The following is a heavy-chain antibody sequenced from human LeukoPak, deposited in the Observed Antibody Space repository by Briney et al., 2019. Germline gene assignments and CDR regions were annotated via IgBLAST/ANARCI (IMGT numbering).Heavy chain of an antibody. Sequence: GGSLRLSCAASGLTFSSFGMSWVRQAPGKGLEWVSDISGSGGGTYYADSVKGRFTVSRDNSKNTLYLQMNSLRVEDMAVYYCAKGRCGGGSCSYYFDYWGQGTLVTVSS. CDR1: GLTFSSFG. CDR2: ISGSGGGT. V-gene: IGHV3-23*01. D-gene: IGHD2-15*01. J-gene: IGHJ4*02. CDR3: AKGRCGGGSCSYYFDY.